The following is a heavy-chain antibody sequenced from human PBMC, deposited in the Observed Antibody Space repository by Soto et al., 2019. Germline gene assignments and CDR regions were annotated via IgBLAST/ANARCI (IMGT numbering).Heavy chain of an antibody. CDR2: IGGSGGSI. CDR1: GFTCSTFS. Sequence: WWSLRLSCSASGFTCSTFSMNWFRQAPGKGLEWLSYIGGSGGSISYADSVKGRFTISRDNGKNTLYLQMSSLRDEDTAVYYCARDLAWAFDSWGQGALVTVSS. CDR3: ARDLAWAFDS. D-gene: IGHD1-26*01. J-gene: IGHJ4*02. V-gene: IGHV3-48*02.